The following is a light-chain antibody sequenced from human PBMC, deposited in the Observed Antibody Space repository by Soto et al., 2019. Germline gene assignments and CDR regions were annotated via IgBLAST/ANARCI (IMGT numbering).Light chain of an antibody. CDR1: QSVSNN. CDR3: QQYNKWPWT. J-gene: IGKJ1*01. V-gene: IGKV3-15*01. Sequence: EIVLTQSPGTLSLSPGERGTVSCRASQSVSNNLAWYQQKPGQAPRLLIYGASTRATGIPARFSGSGSGTEFTLTISSLQSEDFAVYYCQQYNKWPWTFGQGTKVDIK. CDR2: GAS.